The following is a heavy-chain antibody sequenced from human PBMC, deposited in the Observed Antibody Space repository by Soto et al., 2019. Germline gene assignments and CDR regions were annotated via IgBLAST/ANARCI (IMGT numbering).Heavy chain of an antibody. Sequence: PSQTLSLTCAISGDSVSTNSATWDWIRQSPPRGLEWLGRTYYRSKWDYDYAASVKGRININPDTSNNQVSLHLDSVTPDDTAVYYCARLLGNSWLDSWGQGTLVTVSS. CDR3: ARLLGNSWLDS. V-gene: IGHV6-1*01. J-gene: IGHJ5*01. CDR1: GDSVSTNSAT. D-gene: IGHD1-26*01. CDR2: TYYRSKWDY.